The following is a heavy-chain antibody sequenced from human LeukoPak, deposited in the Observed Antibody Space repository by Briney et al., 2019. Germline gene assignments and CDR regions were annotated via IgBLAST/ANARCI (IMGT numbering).Heavy chain of an antibody. D-gene: IGHD5-18*01. CDR1: GFTFGTFW. V-gene: IGHV3-7*03. CDR3: ARDVDTNY. CDR2: IKEDGSEK. J-gene: IGHJ4*02. Sequence: GGSLRVSCTASGFTFGTFWITWVRQAPGKGLEWVANIKEDGSEKYYVDSVKGRFTISRDNARKSLSLQMNSLRAEDTAVYYCARDVDTNYWGQGTLVTVSS.